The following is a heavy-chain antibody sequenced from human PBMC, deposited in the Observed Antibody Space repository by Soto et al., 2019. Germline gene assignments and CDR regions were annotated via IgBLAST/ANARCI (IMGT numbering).Heavy chain of an antibody. J-gene: IGHJ4*02. CDR3: AKGGPDSSGSVDN. V-gene: IGHV3-23*01. CDR2: ISGSGGST. Sequence: WGSLTLSCAASGFTFSSSAITWVCQAPGKGLEWVSAISGSGGSTYYADSVKGRFTISRDNSKNTLYLQMNSLRAEDTAVYYCAKGGPDSSGSVDNWGQGTLVTVSS. D-gene: IGHD3-22*01. CDR1: GFTFSSSA.